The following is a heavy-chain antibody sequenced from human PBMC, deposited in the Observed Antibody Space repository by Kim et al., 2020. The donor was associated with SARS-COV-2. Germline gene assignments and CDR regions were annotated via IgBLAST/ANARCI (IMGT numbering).Heavy chain of an antibody. D-gene: IGHD6-13*01. CDR3: ARLSTFIAAAGTYYYYYGMDV. CDR1: GYSFTSYW. CDR2: IYPGDSDT. Sequence: GESLKISCNGSGYSFTSYWIGWVRQMPGKGLEGMGIIYPGDSDTRYSPSFQGQVTISADKSISTAYLQWSSLKASDTAMYYCARLSTFIAAAGTYYYYYGMDVWGQGTTVTVSS. V-gene: IGHV5-51*01. J-gene: IGHJ6*02.